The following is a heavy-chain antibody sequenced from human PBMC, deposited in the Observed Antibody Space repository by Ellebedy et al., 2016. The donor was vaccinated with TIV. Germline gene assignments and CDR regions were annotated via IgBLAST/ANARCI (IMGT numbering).Heavy chain of an antibody. Sequence: PGGSLRLSCAASGFSLTGSDLHWVRRPAGKGLEWVSASGAAGDTYYPDSVRGRFTISRESAKNSFYLQMNSLTAGDTAVYYCARGGPGGDNWFSGLWGRGTRVTVSS. D-gene: IGHD3-10*01. CDR1: GFSLTGSD. CDR2: SGAAGDT. CDR3: ARGGPGGDNWFSGL. V-gene: IGHV3-13*01. J-gene: IGHJ2*01.